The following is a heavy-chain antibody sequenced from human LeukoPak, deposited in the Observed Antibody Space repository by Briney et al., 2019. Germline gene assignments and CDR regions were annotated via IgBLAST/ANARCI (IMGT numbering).Heavy chain of an antibody. Sequence: GGSLRLSCAASGFTFDDYAMHWVRQAPGKGLEWVSGISWNSGSIGYADSVKGRFTISRDNAKNSLYLQMNSLRAEDTALYYCAKDMFGYDYYYYGMDVWGQGTTVTVSS. V-gene: IGHV3-9*01. CDR3: AKDMFGYDYYYYGMDV. CDR2: ISWNSGSI. J-gene: IGHJ6*02. CDR1: GFTFDDYA. D-gene: IGHD5-12*01.